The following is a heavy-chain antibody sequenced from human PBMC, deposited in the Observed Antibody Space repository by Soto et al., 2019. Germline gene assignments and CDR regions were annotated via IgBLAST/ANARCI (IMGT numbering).Heavy chain of an antibody. CDR1: GYTFTSYG. CDR3: ARSQSVAGTSVY. J-gene: IGHJ4*02. CDR2: ISAYNGNT. D-gene: IGHD6-19*01. Sequence: SVKVSCKTSGYTFTSYGISWVRQAPGQGLEWMGWISAYNGNTNYAQKLQGRVTMTTDTSTSTAYMELRSLRSDDTAVYYCARSQSVAGTSVYWGQGTPVTVSS. V-gene: IGHV1-18*01.